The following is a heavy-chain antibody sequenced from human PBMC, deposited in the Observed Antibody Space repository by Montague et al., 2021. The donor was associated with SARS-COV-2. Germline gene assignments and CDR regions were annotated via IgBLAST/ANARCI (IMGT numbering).Heavy chain of an antibody. J-gene: IGHJ4*02. CDR2: IRSSGSTI. V-gene: IGHV3-48*03. Sequence: SLRLSCAASGFPFSNYEMSWVRQAPGKGLEWLSYIRSSGSTIYYADSVKGRFTISRDNAKNSLYLQMNSLRAEDTAGYYCARDTPYYYGSGGYYEPRRVFDYWGQGTLVTVSS. CDR1: GFPFSNYE. CDR3: ARDTPYYYGSGGYYEPRRVFDY. D-gene: IGHD3-10*01.